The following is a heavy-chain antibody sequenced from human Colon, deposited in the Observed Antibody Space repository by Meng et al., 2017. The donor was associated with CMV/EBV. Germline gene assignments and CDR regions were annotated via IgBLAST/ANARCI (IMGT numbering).Heavy chain of an antibody. Sequence: GGSLRLSCAASGFTFSYHSMNWVRQAPGKGLEWVAVISGSGVTTLYADSVKGRFTISRDNSKSTVYLQMNRLSGDDTAVYYCAKGLGEIGGSSNVYHSAADSWGQGTRVTVSS. J-gene: IGHJ5*01. CDR1: GFTFSYHS. CDR3: AKGLGEIGGSSNVYHSAADS. D-gene: IGHD3-16*01. V-gene: IGHV3-23*01. CDR2: ISGSGVTT.